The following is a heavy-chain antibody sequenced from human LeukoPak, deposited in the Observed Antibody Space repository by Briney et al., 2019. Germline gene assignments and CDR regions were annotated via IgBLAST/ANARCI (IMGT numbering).Heavy chain of an antibody. CDR1: GYTFTGYY. V-gene: IGHV1-2*02. CDR2: INPNSGGT. Sequence: ASVEVACKAAGYTFTGYYRDWVGQAPGQGLEWMGWINPNSGGTNYAQKFQGRVTMTRDTSISAAYMELSRLRSDDTAVYYCARGGYGDYDRFDYWGQGTLVTVSS. CDR3: ARGGYGDYDRFDY. D-gene: IGHD4-17*01. J-gene: IGHJ4*02.